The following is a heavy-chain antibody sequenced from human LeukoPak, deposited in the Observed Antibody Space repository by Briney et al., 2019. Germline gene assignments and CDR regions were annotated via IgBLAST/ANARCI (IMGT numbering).Heavy chain of an antibody. J-gene: IGHJ5*02. V-gene: IGHV4-30-4*08. CDR2: IYYSGST. D-gene: IGHD3-3*01. Sequence: SQTLSLTCTVSGGSISSGDYYWSWIRQPPGKGLEWIGYIYYSGSTYCNPSLKSRVTISVDTSKNQFSLKLSSVTAADTAVYYCARDGDFWSGYYTGPWGQGTLVTVSS. CDR1: GGSISSGDYY. CDR3: ARDGDFWSGYYTGP.